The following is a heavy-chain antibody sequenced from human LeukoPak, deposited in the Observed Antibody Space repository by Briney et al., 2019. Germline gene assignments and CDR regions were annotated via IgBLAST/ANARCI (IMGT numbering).Heavy chain of an antibody. CDR1: GGSISSYY. V-gene: IGHV4-59*01. Sequence: PSETLSLTCTVSGGSISSYYWSWIRQPPGKGLEGIGYIYYSGSTNYNPSLKSRVTISVDTSKNQFSLKLTSVAAADTAVYYCAREGRKSSWELFDAFDIWGQGTMVTVSS. D-gene: IGHD1-26*01. CDR3: AREGRKSSWELFDAFDI. J-gene: IGHJ3*02. CDR2: IYYSGST.